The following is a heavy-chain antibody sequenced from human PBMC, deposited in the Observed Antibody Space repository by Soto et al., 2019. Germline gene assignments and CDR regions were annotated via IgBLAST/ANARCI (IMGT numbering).Heavy chain of an antibody. J-gene: IGHJ4*02. D-gene: IGHD1-1*01. V-gene: IGHV1-3*01. CDR1: GYTFTRYA. CDR2: INARNGNT. Sequence: QVLLVQSGAEVTKPGASVKVSCKASGYTFTRYAMHWVRQAPGQGLEWMGWINARNGNTKYSQKFQDRVTITRDTSASTAYMELSSLRSEDTAIYYCARDETFAWNDDLDFWGQGTRVTVSS. CDR3: ARDETFAWNDDLDF.